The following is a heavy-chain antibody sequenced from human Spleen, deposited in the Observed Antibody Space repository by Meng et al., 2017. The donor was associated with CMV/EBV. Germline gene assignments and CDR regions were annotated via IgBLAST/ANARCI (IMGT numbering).Heavy chain of an antibody. CDR2: IWYDGSNK. CDR1: GFTFSSYG. CDR3: AKDRRYSSSWALGY. V-gene: IGHV3-33*06. Sequence: GGSLRLSCAASGFTFSSYGMHWVRQAPGKGLEWVAVIWYDGSNKYYADSVKGRFTISRDNSKNTLYLRMNSLRAEDTAVYYCAKDRRYSSSWALGYWGQGTLVTVSS. D-gene: IGHD6-13*01. J-gene: IGHJ4*02.